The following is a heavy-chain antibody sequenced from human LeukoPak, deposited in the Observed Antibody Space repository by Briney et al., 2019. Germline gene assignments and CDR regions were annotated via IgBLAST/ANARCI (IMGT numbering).Heavy chain of an antibody. J-gene: IGHJ4*02. CDR2: ISSSGSTI. CDR1: GFTFSSYE. Sequence: PGGSLRLSCAAYGFTFSSYEMNWVRQAPGKGLEWVSYISSSGSTIYYADSVKGRFTISRDNAKNSLYLQMNSLRVEDTAVYYCARAQEGSYYSHYFDYWGQGTLVTVSS. D-gene: IGHD1-26*01. CDR3: ARAQEGSYYSHYFDY. V-gene: IGHV3-48*03.